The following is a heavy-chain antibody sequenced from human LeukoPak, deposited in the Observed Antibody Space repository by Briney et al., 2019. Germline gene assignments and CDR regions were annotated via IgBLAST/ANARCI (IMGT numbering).Heavy chain of an antibody. D-gene: IGHD3-22*01. CDR3: ARSQYYYDSSGYLRGEGFDY. CDR1: GGTFSIYA. J-gene: IGHJ4*02. CDR2: IIPIFGTA. Sequence: SVKVSCKASGGTFSIYAISWVRQAPGQGLEWMGGIIPIFGTANYAQKFQGRVTITTDEATSTAYMELSSLRSEDTAVYYSARSQYYYDSSGYLRGEGFDYWGQGTLVTVSS. V-gene: IGHV1-69*05.